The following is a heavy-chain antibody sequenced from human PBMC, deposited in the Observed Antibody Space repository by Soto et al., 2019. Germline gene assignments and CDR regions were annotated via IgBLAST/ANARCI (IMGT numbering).Heavy chain of an antibody. D-gene: IGHD3-16*01. V-gene: IGHV3-21*01. CDR3: ARTWIRFGPNDY. CDR1: GLTFSNYA. Sequence: EVRLLESGGGLVKPGGSLRLSCATSGLTFSNYAMSWVRQAPGGGLEWVSSMSGSSGNIYYGDSVRGRFTISRDNAKKSVYLQMNSLRVEDTAIYYCARTWIRFGPNDYWGQGAPVTVSS. J-gene: IGHJ4*02. CDR2: MSGSSGNI.